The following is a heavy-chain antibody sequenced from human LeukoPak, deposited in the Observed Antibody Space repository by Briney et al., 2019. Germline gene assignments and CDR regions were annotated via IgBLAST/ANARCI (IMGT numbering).Heavy chain of an antibody. D-gene: IGHD3-10*01. CDR1: GGTFSSYA. J-gene: IGHJ5*02. CDR2: IIPILGIA. CDR3: ARGNGSGGFWWFDP. Sequence: SVKVSCKASGGTFSSYAISWVRQAPGQGLEWMGRIIPILGIANYAQKFQGRVTITADKSTSTAYMELSSLRSEDTAVYYCARGNGSGGFWWFDPWGQGTLVTVSS. V-gene: IGHV1-69*04.